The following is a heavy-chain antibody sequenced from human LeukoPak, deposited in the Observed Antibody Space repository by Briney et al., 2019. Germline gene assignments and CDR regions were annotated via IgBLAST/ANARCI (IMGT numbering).Heavy chain of an antibody. CDR1: GFTFSTYS. J-gene: IGHJ6*03. CDR2: ISSSSRTI. V-gene: IGHV3-48*01. CDR3: ARVGPRYYYYMDV. Sequence: GGSLRLSCAASGFTFSTYSMNWVRQAPGKGLEWVSYISSSSRTIFYADSVKGRFTVSRDNAKNSLYLQMNSLRAEDTAVYYCARVGPRYYYYMDVWGKGTTVTVSS.